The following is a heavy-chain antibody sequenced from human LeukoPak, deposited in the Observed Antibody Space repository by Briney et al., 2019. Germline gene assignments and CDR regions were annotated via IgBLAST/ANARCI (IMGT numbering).Heavy chain of an antibody. V-gene: IGHV4-59*12. D-gene: IGHD2-2*01. CDR2: IYYSGST. CDR1: GGSISSYY. CDR3: ATGVVPGEEGGCDP. Sequence: SEALSLTCTGSGGSISSYYWSWIRQPPGRGGEGMGYIYYSGSTNYNPSLKSRVTIPVDQTKSQVSLKMSSVTAADTAVYYCATGVVPGEEGGCDPWGQGTLVTVSS. J-gene: IGHJ5*02.